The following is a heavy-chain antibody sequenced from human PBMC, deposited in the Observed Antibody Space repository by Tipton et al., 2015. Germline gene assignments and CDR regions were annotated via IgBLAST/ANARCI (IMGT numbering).Heavy chain of an antibody. J-gene: IGHJ4*02. CDR2: IYSIGSG. D-gene: IGHD3-10*01. CDR3: ARGRGWRVFDY. Sequence: TLSLTCTVSGGSIHNYYWSWIRQPPGKGLEWIGSIYSIGSGYYNPSLKSGVTMSVDTSKNQFSLRLSSVTAADTAVYFCARGRGWRVFDYWGQGTLVTVSS. V-gene: IGHV4-59*08. CDR1: GGSIHNYY.